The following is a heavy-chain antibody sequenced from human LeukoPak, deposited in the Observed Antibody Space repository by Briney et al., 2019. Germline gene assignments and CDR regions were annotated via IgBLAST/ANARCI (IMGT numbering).Heavy chain of an antibody. CDR1: GFTFSSHA. CDR3: AGYSRVVY. D-gene: IGHD6-13*01. Sequence: GGSLRLSCAASGFTFSSHAMHWVRQAPGKGLEWVALISYDGSNKHYADSVKGRFTISRDNSRNTLYLQMNSLRAEDTAVYYCAGYSRVVYWGQGTLVTVSS. CDR2: ISYDGSNK. J-gene: IGHJ4*02. V-gene: IGHV3-30-3*01.